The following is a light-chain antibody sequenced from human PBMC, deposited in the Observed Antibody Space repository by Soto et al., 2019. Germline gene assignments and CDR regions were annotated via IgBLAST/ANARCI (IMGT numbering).Light chain of an antibody. Sequence: AIQMTQSPSSLSASVGDRITITCRASQGIRNDLGWYQQKPGKPPKLLIYAASSLQSGVPSRFSGSGSGTDFTLTISSLQPEDFATYYCLQDRHYPRTFGQGTKVEIK. V-gene: IGKV1-6*01. CDR2: AAS. CDR1: QGIRND. J-gene: IGKJ1*01. CDR3: LQDRHYPRT.